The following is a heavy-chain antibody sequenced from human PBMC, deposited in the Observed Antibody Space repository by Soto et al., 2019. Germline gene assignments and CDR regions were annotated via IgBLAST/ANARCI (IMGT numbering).Heavy chain of an antibody. CDR3: ARKLSSGYYSFDY. J-gene: IGHJ4*02. Sequence: GASVKVSCKASGYTFTSYGISWVRQAPGQGLEWMGWINADNGNTNYAQKLQGRVTMTRDTSASTAYMALSSLRSEDTAVYYCARKLSSGYYSFDYWGQGTLVTVSS. V-gene: IGHV1-18*01. CDR1: GYTFTSYG. D-gene: IGHD3-22*01. CDR2: INADNGNT.